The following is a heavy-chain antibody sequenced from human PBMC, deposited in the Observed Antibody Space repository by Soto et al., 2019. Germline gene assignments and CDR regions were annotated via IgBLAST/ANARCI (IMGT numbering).Heavy chain of an antibody. J-gene: IGHJ4*01. CDR1: GFTFSNAW. CDR2: VKRKSHDGTT. D-gene: IGHD3-22*01. Sequence: GGSLRLSCAASGFTFSNAWINWVRQAPGKGLEWVGRVKRKSHDGTTDYAEPVKGRFAISRDDSNNMVYLQMNSLKIEDTAVYYCTTDSYTTIIIVRFDYWGHGTLVTVSS. V-gene: IGHV3-15*07. CDR3: TTDSYTTIIIVRFDY.